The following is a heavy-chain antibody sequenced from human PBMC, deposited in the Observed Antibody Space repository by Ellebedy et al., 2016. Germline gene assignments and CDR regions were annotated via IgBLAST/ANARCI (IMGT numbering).Heavy chain of an antibody. V-gene: IGHV4-59*08. J-gene: IGHJ4*02. CDR1: GGSISGYY. D-gene: IGHD2-15*01. Sequence: SETLSLTCSVSGGSISGYYWSWIRQPPWKELEWIGYVYFTGSISYNPSLKSRVTISLDTPKSQFSLRLSSVTAADTAVYYCARLDAALDYWGQGSLVTVSS. CDR3: ARLDAALDY. CDR2: VYFTGSI.